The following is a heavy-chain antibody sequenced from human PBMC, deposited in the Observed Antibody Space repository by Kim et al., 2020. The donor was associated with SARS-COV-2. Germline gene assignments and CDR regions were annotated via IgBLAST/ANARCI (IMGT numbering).Heavy chain of an antibody. CDR2: ISSDGRGR. CDR3: ARDSMSRGFY. J-gene: IGHJ4*02. D-gene: IGHD2-2*01. Sequence: GGSLGLSCAASGISFSTYWMHWLRQVPGKGLVWVSRISSDGRGRDYADSVKGRFTISRDNAKNTLYLQMNSLRAEDTAVYYCARDSMSRGFYWRQGILVTVS. V-gene: IGHV3-74*01. CDR1: GISFSTYW.